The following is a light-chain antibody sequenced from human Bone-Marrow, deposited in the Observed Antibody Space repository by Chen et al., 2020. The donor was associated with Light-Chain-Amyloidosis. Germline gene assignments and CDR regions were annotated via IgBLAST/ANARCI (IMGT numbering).Light chain of an antibody. Sequence: QSVLTQPPSASGTPRQRVTISCSGSSSNIGSNTVNWYQQLPGTAPKLLIYSNNQRPSGVPDRFSGSKSGTSAFLAISGLQSEDEADYYCAAWDDSLNGVVFGGGTKLTVL. V-gene: IGLV1-44*01. CDR2: SNN. J-gene: IGLJ2*01. CDR1: SSNIGSNT. CDR3: AAWDDSLNGVV.